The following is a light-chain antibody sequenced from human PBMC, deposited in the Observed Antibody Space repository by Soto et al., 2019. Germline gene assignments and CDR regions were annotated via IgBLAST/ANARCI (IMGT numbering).Light chain of an antibody. J-gene: IGLJ2*01. V-gene: IGLV2-23*02. Sequence: QSVLTQPASVSGSPGQSITISCTGTSSDVGSHKFVSWYQQHPGKAPELMIYEVSKRHSGVSNRFSGSNSGNTASLTISGLQAEDEADYYCYSYVGSISFGGGTKVTVL. CDR2: EVS. CDR3: YSYVGSIS. CDR1: SSDVGSHKF.